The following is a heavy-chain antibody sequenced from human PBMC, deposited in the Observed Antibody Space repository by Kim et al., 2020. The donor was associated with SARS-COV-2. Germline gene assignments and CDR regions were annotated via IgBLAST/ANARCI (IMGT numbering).Heavy chain of an antibody. CDR1: GFTFSSYG. D-gene: IGHD3-22*01. CDR2: ISYDGSNK. CDR3: AKSYYYDSSGARLYDAFDI. Sequence: GGSLRLSCAASGFTFSSYGMLWVRQAPGKGLEWVAVISYDGSNKYYADSVKGRFTISRDNSKNTLYLQMNSLRAEDTAVYYCAKSYYYDSSGARLYDAFDIWGQGTMVTVSS. V-gene: IGHV3-30*18. J-gene: IGHJ3*02.